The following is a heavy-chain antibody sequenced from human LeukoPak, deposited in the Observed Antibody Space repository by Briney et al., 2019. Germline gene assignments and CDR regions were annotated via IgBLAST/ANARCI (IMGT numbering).Heavy chain of an antibody. D-gene: IGHD1-1*01. CDR1: GFTVSSNY. V-gene: IGHV3-53*01. CDR3: ASSGVRTNFDY. J-gene: IGHJ4*02. CDR2: IYSGGST. Sequence: GRSLRLSCAASGFTVSSNYMSWVRQAPGKGLEWVSVIYSGGSTYYADSVKGRFTISRDNSKNTLYLQMNSLRAEDTAVYYCASSGVRTNFDYWGQGTLVTVSS.